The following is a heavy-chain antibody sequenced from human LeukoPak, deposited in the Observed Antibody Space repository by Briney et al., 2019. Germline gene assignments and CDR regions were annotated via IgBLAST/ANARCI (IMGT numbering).Heavy chain of an antibody. CDR2: ILGSGDST. J-gene: IGHJ4*02. Sequence: PGGSLRLSCAASGFTFSSDAMSWVRQAPGKGLEWVSTILGSGDSTYYADSVKGRITISRDNSKNTLYLQMNSLRAEDTAVYYCARYVVRGSSYYFDYWGQGTLVTVSS. D-gene: IGHD5-18*01. V-gene: IGHV3-23*01. CDR3: ARYVVRGSSYYFDY. CDR1: GFTFSSDA.